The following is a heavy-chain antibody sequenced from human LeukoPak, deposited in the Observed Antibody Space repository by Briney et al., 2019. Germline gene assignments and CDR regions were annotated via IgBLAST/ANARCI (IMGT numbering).Heavy chain of an antibody. D-gene: IGHD6-13*01. CDR1: GYTFPGYY. J-gene: IGHJ4*02. V-gene: IGHV1-2*02. Sequence: ASVTVSCKASGYTFPGYYMHWVRQAPGQGLEWMGWINPNSGGTNYAQKFQGRVTMTRDTSISTAYMELSRLRSDDTAVYYCAREGGNGIAAAGYDYWGQGTLVTVSS. CDR3: AREGGNGIAAAGYDY. CDR2: INPNSGGT.